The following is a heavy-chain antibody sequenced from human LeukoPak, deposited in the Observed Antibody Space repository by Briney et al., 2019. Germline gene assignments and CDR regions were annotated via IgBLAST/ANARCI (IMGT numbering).Heavy chain of an antibody. Sequence: GGSLKLSCTASGFIFSGSAMYWVRQASGKGLEWVGRIRSKVNNYATAYAASVIGRFTFSRDDSKSTAYLHMTSLKIEDTAVYYCAGANADYFGMDVWGRGTTVTVS. J-gene: IGHJ6*02. CDR2: IRSKVNNYAT. D-gene: IGHD4/OR15-4a*01. CDR1: GFIFSGSA. V-gene: IGHV3-73*01. CDR3: AGANADYFGMDV.